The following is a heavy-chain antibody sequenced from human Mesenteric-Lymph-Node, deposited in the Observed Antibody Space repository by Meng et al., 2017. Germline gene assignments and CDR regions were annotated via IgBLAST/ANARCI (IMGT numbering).Heavy chain of an antibody. D-gene: IGHD6-13*01. J-gene: IGHJ3*02. Sequence: SVKVSCKASGGTFSSYAISWVRQAPGQGLEWMGGIIPIFGTANYAQKFQGRVTITTDESTSTAYMELSSLRSEDTAVYYCARGTSSSWYLADHDAFDIWGQGTMVTVSS. CDR3: ARGTSSSWYLADHDAFDI. V-gene: IGHV1-69*05. CDR1: GGTFSSYA. CDR2: IIPIFGTA.